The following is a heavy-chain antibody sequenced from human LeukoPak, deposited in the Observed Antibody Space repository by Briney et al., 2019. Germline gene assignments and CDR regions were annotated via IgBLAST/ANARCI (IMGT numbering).Heavy chain of an antibody. CDR3: ARVRYGYGDRSFDY. Sequence: GASVKVSCKASGYTFTGYYMHWVRQAPGQGLEWMGWINPNSGGTNYAQKFQGRATMTRDTSISTAYMELSGLRSDDTAVYYCARVRYGYGDRSFDYWGQGTLVTVSS. CDR1: GYTFTGYY. V-gene: IGHV1-2*02. CDR2: INPNSGGT. J-gene: IGHJ4*02. D-gene: IGHD4-17*01.